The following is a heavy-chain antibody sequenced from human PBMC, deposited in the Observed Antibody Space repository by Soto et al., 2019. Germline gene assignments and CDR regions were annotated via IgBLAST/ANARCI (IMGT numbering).Heavy chain of an antibody. CDR1: GFTFASYW. D-gene: IGHD3-3*02. CDR3: VRGAFHSYYLDY. J-gene: IGHJ4*02. Sequence: EVQVVESGGASVQPGGSLRLSCAASGFTFASYWIHWVRQVPGKGLLWMSRIKGDETTSSYADSVKGRFTISRDNAKNRVYLPMNSLRAEDTAVYYCVRGAFHSYYLDYWGRGTLVTVSS. CDR2: IKGDETTS. V-gene: IGHV3-74*01.